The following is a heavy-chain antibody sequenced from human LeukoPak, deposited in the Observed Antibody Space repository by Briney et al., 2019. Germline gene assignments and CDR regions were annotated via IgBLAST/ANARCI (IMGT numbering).Heavy chain of an antibody. V-gene: IGHV3-23*01. D-gene: IGHD3-10*01. Sequence: GGSLRLSCAASGFTFSSYAMSWVRQAPGKGLEWVSAISGSGGSTYYADSVKGRFTISRNNSKNTLYLQMNSLRAEDTAVYYCAKIWFGELSDDYFDYWGQGTLVTVSS. CDR2: ISGSGGST. CDR1: GFTFSSYA. CDR3: AKIWFGELSDDYFDY. J-gene: IGHJ4*02.